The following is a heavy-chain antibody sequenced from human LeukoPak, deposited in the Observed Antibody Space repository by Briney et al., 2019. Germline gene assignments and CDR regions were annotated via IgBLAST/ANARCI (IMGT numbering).Heavy chain of an antibody. CDR3: ARDTSYPHPYYMDV. V-gene: IGHV3-48*01. CDR2: ISSSSSTI. J-gene: IGHJ6*03. Sequence: PGGSLRLSCAASGFTFSTYSMNWVRQAPGKGLEWVSYISSSSSTIYYADSVKGRFTISRDNANNSLYLQMNSLRAEDTAVYYCARDTSYPHPYYMDVWGKGTTVTVSS. D-gene: IGHD3-16*02. CDR1: GFTFSTYS.